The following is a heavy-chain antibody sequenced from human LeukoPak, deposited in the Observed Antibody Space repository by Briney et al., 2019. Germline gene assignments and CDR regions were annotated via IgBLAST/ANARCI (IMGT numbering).Heavy chain of an antibody. CDR3: AKDTGYSGNYRNFDY. CDR1: GFTFDDYA. V-gene: IGHV3-9*01. D-gene: IGHD1-26*01. CDR2: ISWNSGSI. J-gene: IGHJ4*02. Sequence: GGSLRLSCAASGFTFDDYAMHWVRQAPGKGLEWVSGISWNSGSIAYADSVKGRFTISRDNAKNSLYLQMSSLRAEDTALYYCAKDTGYSGNYRNFDYWGQGTLVTVSS.